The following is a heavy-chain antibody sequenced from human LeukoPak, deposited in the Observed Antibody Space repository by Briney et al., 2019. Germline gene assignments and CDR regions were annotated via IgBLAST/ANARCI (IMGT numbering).Heavy chain of an antibody. Sequence: GGSLRLSCAASGFTVSSNYMSWVRQAPGKGLEWVSVIYSGGSTYYADSVKGRFTISRDNAKNSLYLQMNSLRAEDTAVYYCARRSWSSYYYYMDVWGKGTTVTISS. D-gene: IGHD2-15*01. CDR2: IYSGGST. CDR3: ARRSWSSYYYYMDV. V-gene: IGHV3-66*01. J-gene: IGHJ6*03. CDR1: GFTVSSNY.